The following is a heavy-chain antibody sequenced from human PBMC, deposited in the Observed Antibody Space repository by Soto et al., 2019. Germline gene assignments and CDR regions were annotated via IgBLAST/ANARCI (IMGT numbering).Heavy chain of an antibody. CDR3: AWGYDENPSTGGHYSYYGIHV. J-gene: IGHJ6*02. CDR1: GGSISSGGNY. V-gene: IGHV4-31*03. Sequence: SETLSLTCTVSGGSISSGGNYWSWIRQHPGKGLEWIGYIYYSGSSYYNPSLESRLTISVDTSKNQFSLKLSSVTAADTAVYYCAWGYDENPSTGGHYSYYGIHVWGQGTAVTVSS. D-gene: IGHD3-22*01. CDR2: IYYSGSS.